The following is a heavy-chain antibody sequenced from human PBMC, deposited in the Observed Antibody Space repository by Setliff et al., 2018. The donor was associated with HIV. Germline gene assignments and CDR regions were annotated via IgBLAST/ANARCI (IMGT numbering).Heavy chain of an antibody. Sequence: SETLSLTCAVYGGSFSDYYWGWIRQPPGKGLEWIGSIFYSGITYYNPSLKSRVTISVDTSKNQFSLNLTSVTAADTAVYYCARSKTFYDFWGGYYTHGAFKIWGLGTMVTVSS. J-gene: IGHJ3*02. CDR2: IFYSGIT. D-gene: IGHD3-3*01. CDR1: GGSFSDYY. CDR3: ARSKTFYDFWGGYYTHGAFKI. V-gene: IGHV4-34*12.